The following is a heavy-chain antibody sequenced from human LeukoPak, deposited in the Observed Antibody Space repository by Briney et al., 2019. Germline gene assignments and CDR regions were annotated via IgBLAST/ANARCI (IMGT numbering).Heavy chain of an antibody. D-gene: IGHD1-26*01. CDR3: ARHWDYDAFDI. CDR1: GAFISGDYY. CDR2: IYYSGST. Sequence: SETLSLTCTVSGAFISGDYYWDWIRQPPGKGLEWVGSIYYSGSTYYNPSLKSRVTISVDTSKNQFSLKLTSVTAADTAVYYCARHWDYDAFDIWGQGTMVTVSS. J-gene: IGHJ3*02. V-gene: IGHV4-39*01.